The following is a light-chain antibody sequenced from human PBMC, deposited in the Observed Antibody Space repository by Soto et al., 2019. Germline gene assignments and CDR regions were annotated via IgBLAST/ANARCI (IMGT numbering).Light chain of an antibody. CDR1: SSNIGPTYD. J-gene: IGLJ1*01. Sequence: QLVLTQPPSVSGAPGQRVTISCTGSSSNIGPTYDVHWYQQLPGIAPKLLIYANTNRPSGVPDRFSGSKSGTSASLAITGLQAEDEADYFCQSYDSSLSGYVFGTGTKLTVL. CDR3: QSYDSSLSGYV. CDR2: ANT. V-gene: IGLV1-40*01.